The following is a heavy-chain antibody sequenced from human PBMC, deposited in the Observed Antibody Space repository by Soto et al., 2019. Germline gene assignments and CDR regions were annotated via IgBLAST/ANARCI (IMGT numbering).Heavy chain of an antibody. V-gene: IGHV4-59*08. Sequence: QVQLQESGPGLVKPSETLSLTCTVSGGSISSYYWSWIRQPPGKGLEWIGFIYYSGSTNYNPSLKSRPTIAPDPSMYQFSQRLCCVSAADTAVYYCARQRLYYSMFNGYSRSPTPFNYLGQGTMVTVSS. D-gene: IGHD3-9*01. CDR3: ARQRLYYSMFNGYSRSPTPFNY. CDR1: GGSISSYY. CDR2: IYYSGST. J-gene: IGHJ4*02.